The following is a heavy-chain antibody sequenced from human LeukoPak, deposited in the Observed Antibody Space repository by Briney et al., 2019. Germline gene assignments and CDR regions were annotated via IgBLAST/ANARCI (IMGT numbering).Heavy chain of an antibody. Sequence: ASVKVSCKASGGTFSSYAISWVRQAPGQGLGWMGGIIPIFGRANYAQKFQGRVTITTDESTSTAYMERSSLRSEDTAVYYCASGPGGDYYDSSGYYYVWGQGTLVSVSS. CDR3: ASGPGGDYYDSSGYYYV. CDR1: GGTFSSYA. V-gene: IGHV1-69*05. D-gene: IGHD3-22*01. J-gene: IGHJ4*02. CDR2: IIPIFGRA.